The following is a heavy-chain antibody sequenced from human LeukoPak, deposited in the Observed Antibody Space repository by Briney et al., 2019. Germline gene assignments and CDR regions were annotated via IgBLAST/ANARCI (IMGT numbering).Heavy chain of an antibody. CDR3: ATLKYYYDSSAYTFPDY. CDR1: GFTFSTYA. J-gene: IGHJ4*02. V-gene: IGHV3-23*01. D-gene: IGHD3-22*01. Sequence: GGSLRLSCAASGFTFSTYAMSWVRQAPGRGLEWVSAISGSGDGGSGGITYYADSVKGRFTISRDNSKNTLYLQMNSLRAEDTAVYYCATLKYYYDSSAYTFPDYWGQGTLVTVSS. CDR2: ISGSGDGGSGGIT.